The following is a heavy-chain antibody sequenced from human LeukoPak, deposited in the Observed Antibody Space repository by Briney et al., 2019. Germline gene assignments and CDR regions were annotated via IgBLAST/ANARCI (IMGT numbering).Heavy chain of an antibody. D-gene: IGHD1-26*01. Sequence: SETLSLTRTVSGGSINSYYWSWIRQPPGKGLEWIAYVYYSGSTNYNPSLKSRVTISVDTSKNQFSLKLTSVTAADTAAYYCARGGADWYFDLWGRGTLVTVSS. CDR2: VYYSGST. J-gene: IGHJ2*01. V-gene: IGHV4-59*01. CDR1: GGSINSYY. CDR3: ARGGADWYFDL.